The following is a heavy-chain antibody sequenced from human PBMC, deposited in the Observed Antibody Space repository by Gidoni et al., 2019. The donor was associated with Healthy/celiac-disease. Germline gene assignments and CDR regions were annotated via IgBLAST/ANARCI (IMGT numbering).Heavy chain of an antibody. J-gene: IGHJ5*02. CDR2: ISAYNGNT. V-gene: IGHV1-18*01. CDR1: GYTFTSYG. CDR3: ARDRRARRGGLWVGELSLRGEYNWFDP. D-gene: IGHD3-10*01. Sequence: PGASVKVSCKASGYTFTSYGISWVRQAPGQGLEWMGWISAYNGNTNYAQKLQGRVTMTTATSTSTAYMELRSLRSDDTAVYYCARDRRARRGGLWVGELSLRGEYNWFDPWGQGTLVTVSS.